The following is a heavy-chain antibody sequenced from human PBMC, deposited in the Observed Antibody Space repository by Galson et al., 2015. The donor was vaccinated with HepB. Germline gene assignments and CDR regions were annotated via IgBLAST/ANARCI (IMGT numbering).Heavy chain of an antibody. CDR3: ARDYWQLGRPFDP. CDR2: ISSSGSTI. V-gene: IGHV3-11*01. D-gene: IGHD6-6*01. J-gene: IGHJ5*02. Sequence: SLRLSCAASGFTFSDYYMRWIRQAPGKGLGWVSYISSSGSTIYYADSVKGRFTISRDNAKNSLYLQMNSLRAEDTAVYYCARDYWQLGRPFDPWGQGTLVTVSS. CDR1: GFTFSDYY.